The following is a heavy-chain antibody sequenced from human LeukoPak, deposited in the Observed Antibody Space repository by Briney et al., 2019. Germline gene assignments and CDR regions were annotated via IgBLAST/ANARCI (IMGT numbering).Heavy chain of an antibody. D-gene: IGHD3-16*01. CDR3: ARLQIMITFGGGKDYYYYMDV. J-gene: IGHJ6*03. Sequence: GESLKISCKGSGYNFTNYWIGWVRQMPGKGLEWMGIIYPGDSDTRYSPSFQGQVTISADKSISTAYLQWSSLKASDTAVYYCARLQIMITFGGGKDYYYYMDVWGKGTTVTVSS. CDR1: GYNFTNYW. CDR2: IYPGDSDT. V-gene: IGHV5-51*01.